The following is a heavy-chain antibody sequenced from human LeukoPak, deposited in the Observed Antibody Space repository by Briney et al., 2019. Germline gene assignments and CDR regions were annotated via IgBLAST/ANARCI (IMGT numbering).Heavy chain of an antibody. J-gene: IGHJ4*02. Sequence: ASVKVSCKVSGYTLTELSMHWVRQAPGKGLEWMGGFDPEDGETIYAQKFQGRVTMTEDTSTDTAYMELSSLRSEDTAVYYSATGPLLRYFDWLHYWGQGTLVTVSS. V-gene: IGHV1-24*01. D-gene: IGHD3-9*01. CDR1: GYTLTELS. CDR2: FDPEDGET. CDR3: ATGPLLRYFDWLHY.